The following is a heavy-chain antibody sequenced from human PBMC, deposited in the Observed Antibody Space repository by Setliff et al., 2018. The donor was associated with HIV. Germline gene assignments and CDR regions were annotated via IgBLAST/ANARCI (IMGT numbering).Heavy chain of an antibody. CDR2: INPAGGNS. CDR3: ARVYCSIASCYDEYYFDY. D-gene: IGHD2-2*01. V-gene: IGHV1-46*01. Sequence: ASVKVSCKVSGYTLTELSRHWVRQAPGQGLEWMGVINPAGGNSHYAQKFQGRVTVTRDASTSTVYMDLSSLRSDDTAVYFCARVYCSIASCYDEYYFDYWGQGTLV. CDR1: GYTLTELS. J-gene: IGHJ4*02.